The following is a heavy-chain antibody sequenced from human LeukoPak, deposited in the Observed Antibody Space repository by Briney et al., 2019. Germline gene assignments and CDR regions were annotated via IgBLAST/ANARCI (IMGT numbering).Heavy chain of an antibody. J-gene: IGHJ6*03. D-gene: IGHD1-7*01. Sequence: ASVKVSCKASGYTFSDYGINWVRQAPGQGLEWMGWISGHNGHTNYAQRFQARVTMTQDTSTSTAYMELRSLRSDDTAVYFCARFPQPGTTSFFYHYMDVWGKGTTATVSS. CDR2: ISGHNGHT. V-gene: IGHV1-18*04. CDR1: GYTFSDYG. CDR3: ARFPQPGTTSFFYHYMDV.